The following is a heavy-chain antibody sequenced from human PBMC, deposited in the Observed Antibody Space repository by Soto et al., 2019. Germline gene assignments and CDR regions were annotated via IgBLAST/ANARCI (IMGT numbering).Heavy chain of an antibody. CDR3: ARDYYFDS. V-gene: IGHV3-23*01. CDR2: VSASGGGT. CDR1: GFTFSRYA. Sequence: GESLKISCVASGFTFSRYAMSWVRQAPGKGLEWVSTVSASGGGTNSADSVKGRFTISRDNSKDTLYLQVNSLRAEDTAVYYCARDYYFDSWGQGILVTVSS. J-gene: IGHJ4*02.